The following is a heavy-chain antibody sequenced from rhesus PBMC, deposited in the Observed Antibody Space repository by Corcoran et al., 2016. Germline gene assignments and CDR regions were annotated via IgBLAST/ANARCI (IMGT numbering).Heavy chain of an antibody. Sequence: EVQLVESGGGLVQPGGSLRLSCAASGCTFSSYDMSWVRQAPGKGLEWVSDFSSAGNTTCYADSVKGRFTISRDNAKNSLSLQMSSLRAEDTAVYYCTSEFDGYFDYWGQGVLVTVSS. V-gene: IGHV3-136*01. CDR1: GCTFSSYD. CDR3: TSEFDGYFDY. J-gene: IGHJ4*01. CDR2: FSSAGNTT.